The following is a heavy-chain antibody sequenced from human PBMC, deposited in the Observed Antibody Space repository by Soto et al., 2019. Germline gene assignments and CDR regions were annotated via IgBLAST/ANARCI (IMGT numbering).Heavy chain of an antibody. J-gene: IGHJ4*02. CDR2: IAHDGHT. CDR3: AREEVVRYFGV. D-gene: IGHD3-9*01. CDR1: GGSITTSVL. V-gene: IGHV4-4*02. Sequence: SETLSLTCDVSGGSITTSVLWTWVRQFPGRGLEWIGEIAHDGHTNYNPSLSGRVTMSVDLSNSQFSLNVASVNAADTAVYYCAREEVVRYFGVWGQGTLVTVSS.